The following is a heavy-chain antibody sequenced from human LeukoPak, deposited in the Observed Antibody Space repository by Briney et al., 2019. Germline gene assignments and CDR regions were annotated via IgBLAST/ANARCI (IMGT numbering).Heavy chain of an antibody. V-gene: IGHV3-23*01. J-gene: IGHJ4*02. CDR3: AKGFSGATGSDY. Sequence: GGSLRLSCAASGFTFSSYAMSWVRQAPGKGLEWVSASSVGGNTHFADSVKGRFTISRDNSKNTLYLQMNSLRAEDTAVYYCAKGFSGATGSDYWGQGTLVTVSS. CDR2: SSVGGNT. CDR1: GFTFSSYA. D-gene: IGHD5-12*01.